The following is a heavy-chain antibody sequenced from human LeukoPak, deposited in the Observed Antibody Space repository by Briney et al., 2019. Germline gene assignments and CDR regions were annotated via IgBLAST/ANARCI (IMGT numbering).Heavy chain of an antibody. Sequence: GGSLRLSCAASGFTFSSYSMNWVRQAPGKGLEWVSSISSSSSYIYYADSVKGRFTISRDNAKNSLYLQTNSLRAEDTAVYYCARAHDSGSPESDWGQGTLVTVSS. CDR3: ARAHDSGSPESD. D-gene: IGHD1-26*01. V-gene: IGHV3-21*01. CDR1: GFTFSSYS. J-gene: IGHJ4*02. CDR2: ISSSSSYI.